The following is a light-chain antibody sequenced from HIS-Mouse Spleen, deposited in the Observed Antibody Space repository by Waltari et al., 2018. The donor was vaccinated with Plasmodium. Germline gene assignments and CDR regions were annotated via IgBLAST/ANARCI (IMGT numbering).Light chain of an antibody. J-gene: IGLJ3*02. CDR1: ALPTQS. CDR3: YSTDSSGNHRV. Sequence: SYELTPPPSVSVSPGQTARITCSGDALPTQSAYCYQQKSGQALVRVIYEDSKRPSGIPERCSGSSSGTMATLNISGAQVEDEDDYYCYSTDSSGNHRVFGGGTKLTVL. V-gene: IGLV3-10*03. CDR2: EDS.